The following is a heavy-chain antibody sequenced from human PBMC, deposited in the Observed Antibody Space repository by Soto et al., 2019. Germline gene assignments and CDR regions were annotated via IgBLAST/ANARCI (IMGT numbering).Heavy chain of an antibody. CDR1: GYTFTSYG. CDR3: AKDDGSTWSMFYSYYGVDV. J-gene: IGHJ6*02. Sequence: ASVKVSCKASGYTFTSYGISWVRKAPGQGLEWMGWISAYNGNTNYAQKLQGRVTMTTDTSTSTAYMELRSLRSDDTAVYYCAKDDGSTWSMFYSYYGVDVWGQGTTVTVSS. V-gene: IGHV1-18*01. D-gene: IGHD6-13*01. CDR2: ISAYNGNT.